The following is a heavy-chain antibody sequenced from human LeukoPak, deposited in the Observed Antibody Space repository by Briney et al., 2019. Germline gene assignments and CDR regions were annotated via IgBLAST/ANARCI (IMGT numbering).Heavy chain of an antibody. CDR1: GFTFSSYA. CDR2: ISGSGGST. Sequence: GGSLRLSCAASGFTFSSYAMSWVRQAPGKGLEWVSAISGSGGSTYYADSVKGRFTISRDNSKNTLYLQMNSLRAEDTAVYYCARERLSYDSSGYINWFDPWGQGTLVTVSS. CDR3: ARERLSYDSSGYINWFDP. J-gene: IGHJ5*02. D-gene: IGHD3-22*01. V-gene: IGHV3-23*01.